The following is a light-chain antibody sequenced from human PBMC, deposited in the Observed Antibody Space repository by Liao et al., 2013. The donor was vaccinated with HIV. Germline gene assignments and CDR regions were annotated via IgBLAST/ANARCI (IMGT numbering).Light chain of an antibody. CDR2: YDN. V-gene: IGLV3-21*01. J-gene: IGLJ3*02. CDR1: VLAKKY. Sequence: SYELTQPSSVSVSPGQTVRITCSGDVLAKKYARWFQQRPGQAPLLVLYYDNDRPSGIPDRFSGSSSGNTATLTISRVEAGDEADYYCQVWDSSSDQGVFGGGTKLTVL. CDR3: QVWDSSSDQGV.